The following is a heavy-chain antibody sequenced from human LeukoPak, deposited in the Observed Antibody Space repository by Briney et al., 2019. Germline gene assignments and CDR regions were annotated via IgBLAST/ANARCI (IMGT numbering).Heavy chain of an antibody. Sequence: GGSLGLSCAASGFTFSGYSMNWVRQAPGKGLEWISYMGSSGKTIYYADSVKGRFTISRDNAKNSLYLQMNSLTVEDTAVYYCARDQSDVSGYYPYLDYWGQGTLVTVSS. V-gene: IGHV3-48*01. CDR2: MGSSGKTI. CDR1: GFTFSGYS. CDR3: ARDQSDVSGYYPYLDY. J-gene: IGHJ4*02. D-gene: IGHD3-3*01.